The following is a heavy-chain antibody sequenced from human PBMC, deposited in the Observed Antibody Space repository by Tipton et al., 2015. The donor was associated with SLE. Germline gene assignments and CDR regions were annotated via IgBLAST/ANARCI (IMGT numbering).Heavy chain of an antibody. J-gene: IGHJ3*02. CDR2: ISWNRGTI. Sequence: SLRLSCAASGFTFDDYAMHWVRQAPGKGLEWVSGISWNRGTIGYADSVKGRFTISRDNAKNSLYLQMNSLRAEDTALYYCAKDHGSGSHHDALDIWGQGTMVTVSS. CDR3: AKDHGSGSHHDALDI. D-gene: IGHD3-10*01. V-gene: IGHV3-9*01. CDR1: GFTFDDYA.